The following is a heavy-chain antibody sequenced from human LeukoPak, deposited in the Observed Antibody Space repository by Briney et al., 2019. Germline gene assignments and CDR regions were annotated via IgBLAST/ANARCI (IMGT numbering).Heavy chain of an antibody. V-gene: IGHV3-30-3*01. CDR3: ANLRFLEWAFDY. Sequence: PGGSLRLSCAASGFTFSSYAMHWVRQAPGKGLEWVAVISYDGSNKYYADSVKGRFTISRDNSKNTLYLQMNSLRAEDTAVYYCANLRFLEWAFDYWGQGTLVTVSS. D-gene: IGHD3-3*01. J-gene: IGHJ4*02. CDR1: GFTFSSYA. CDR2: ISYDGSNK.